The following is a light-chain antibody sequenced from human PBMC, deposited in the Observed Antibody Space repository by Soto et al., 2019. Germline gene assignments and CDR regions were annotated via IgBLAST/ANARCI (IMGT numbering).Light chain of an antibody. Sequence: DIQMTQSPSTLSASVGDRVAITCRASQSVSGWLAWYQQKPGKVPKLVIYQASTLEDGVPSRFSGSGSGTEFTLTISSLQPDDSATYYCQHYNDYSYTFGPGTNLEIK. CDR1: QSVSGW. J-gene: IGKJ2*01. V-gene: IGKV1-5*03. CDR3: QHYNDYSYT. CDR2: QAS.